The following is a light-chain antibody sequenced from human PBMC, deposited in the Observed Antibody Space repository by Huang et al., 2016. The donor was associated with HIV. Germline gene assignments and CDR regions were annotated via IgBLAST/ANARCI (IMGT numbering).Light chain of an antibody. CDR3: QQSNSNSYT. CDR2: KAS. CDR1: QSISNW. J-gene: IGKJ2*01. Sequence: DIQMTQSPSTLSASVGDRVTITCRASQSISNWLAWYQQKSGKAPNLLIYKASNLMNGVPSRFSGSGSGTKFTLTISSLQPDDFATYYCQQSNSNSYTFGQGTKLEI. V-gene: IGKV1-5*03.